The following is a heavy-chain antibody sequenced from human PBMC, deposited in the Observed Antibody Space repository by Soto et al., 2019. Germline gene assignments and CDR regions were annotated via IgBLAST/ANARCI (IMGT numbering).Heavy chain of an antibody. J-gene: IGHJ6*04. CDR3: AAAILGQPPYFYDMDV. CDR2: IVVGSDNT. V-gene: IGHV1-58*01. D-gene: IGHD1-26*01. CDR1: GFTLSSSA. Sequence: QMQLVQSGPEVKKPGTSLKVSCKASGFTLSSSAVQWVRQARGQGLEWIGWIVVGSDNTNYAQKFQERVNINRDMSTSTVYMELSSLRSEDTATYYCAAAILGQPPYFYDMDVWGKGTQVTVSS.